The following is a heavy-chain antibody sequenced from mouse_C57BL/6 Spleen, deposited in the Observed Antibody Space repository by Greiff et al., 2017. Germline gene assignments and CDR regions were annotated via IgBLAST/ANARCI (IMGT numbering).Heavy chain of an antibody. J-gene: IGHJ4*01. V-gene: IGHV1-82*01. CDR3: ARRTTPVAGDAMDY. CDR2: IYPGDGDT. D-gene: IGHD1-1*01. Sequence: QVQLQQSGPELVKPGASVKISCKASGYAFSSSWMTWVKQRPGKGLEWIGRIYPGDGDTNYNGKFKGKATLTADKSSSTAYMQLSSLTSEDSAVYFCARRTTPVAGDAMDYWGQGTSVTVSS. CDR1: GYAFSSSW.